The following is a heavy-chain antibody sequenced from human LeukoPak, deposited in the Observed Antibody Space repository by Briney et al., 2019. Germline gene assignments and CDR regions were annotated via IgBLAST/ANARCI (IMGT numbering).Heavy chain of an antibody. D-gene: IGHD2-15*01. CDR3: AKSPHQYCSGGSCYLGWFDP. CDR1: GFTFSSYG. V-gene: IGHV3-30*02. Sequence: GGSLRPSCAASGFTFSSYGMHWVRQAPGKGLEWVAFIRYDGSNKYYADSVKGRFTISRDNSKNTLYLQMNSLRAEDTAVYYCAKSPHQYCSGGSCYLGWFDPWGQGTLVTVSS. J-gene: IGHJ5*02. CDR2: IRYDGSNK.